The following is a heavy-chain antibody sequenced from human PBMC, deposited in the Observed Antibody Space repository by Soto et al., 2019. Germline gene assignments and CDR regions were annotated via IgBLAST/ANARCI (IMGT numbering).Heavy chain of an antibody. CDR3: ARVDPRGVAVVRDY. CDR2: ISGFNGQT. D-gene: IGHD3-10*01. V-gene: IGHV1-18*03. CDR1: GNTFASHG. J-gene: IGHJ4*02. Sequence: QVQLVQSGPEVKKPGASVKVSCKASGNTFASHGFSWVRQAPGQGLEWMGWISGFNGQTNYALKFQGRVTLTTDTSTSTAYMELRSLRSDDMAVYFCARVDPRGVAVVRDYWGQGKLVTVSS.